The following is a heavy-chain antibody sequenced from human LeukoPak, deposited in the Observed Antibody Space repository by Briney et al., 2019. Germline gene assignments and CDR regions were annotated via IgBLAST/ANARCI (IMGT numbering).Heavy chain of an antibody. D-gene: IGHD3-10*01. CDR2: IYYSGST. J-gene: IGHJ6*03. CDR1: GGSISSYY. CDR3: ASGIRFGELVHYYYMDV. Sequence: PLETLSLTCTVSGGSISSYYWSWIRQPPGKGLEWIGYIYYSGSTNYNPSLKSRVTISVDTSKNQFSLKLSSVTAADTAVYYCASGIRFGELVHYYYMDVWGKGTTVTVSS. V-gene: IGHV4-59*01.